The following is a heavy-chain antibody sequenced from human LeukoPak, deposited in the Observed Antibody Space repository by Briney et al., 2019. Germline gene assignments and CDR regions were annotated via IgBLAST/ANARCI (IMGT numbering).Heavy chain of an antibody. Sequence: GGSLRLSCAASGFTFSSYAMSWVRQAPGKGLEWASAISGSGGSTYYADSVKGRFTISRDNSKNTLYLQMNSLRAEDTAVYYCAKDGHYYDSSGYFDYWGQGTLVTVSS. V-gene: IGHV3-23*01. CDR2: ISGSGGST. D-gene: IGHD3-22*01. CDR1: GFTFSSYA. CDR3: AKDGHYYDSSGYFDY. J-gene: IGHJ4*02.